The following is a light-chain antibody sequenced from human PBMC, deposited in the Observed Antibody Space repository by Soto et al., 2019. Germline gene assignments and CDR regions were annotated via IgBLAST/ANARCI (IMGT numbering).Light chain of an antibody. Sequence: EIVMTQSPATLSVSPGEIATLSCSASQNINSNLAWYQQKPGQVPRLLIYHASTGATGIPARFSGSGSGTELTLTISSVQSEDFAVYYCQQYNDWPLTFGGGTKVEIK. CDR2: HAS. CDR1: QNINSN. V-gene: IGKV3-15*01. J-gene: IGKJ4*01. CDR3: QQYNDWPLT.